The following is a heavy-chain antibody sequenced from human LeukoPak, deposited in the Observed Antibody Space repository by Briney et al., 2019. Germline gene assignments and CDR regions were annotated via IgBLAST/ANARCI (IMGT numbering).Heavy chain of an antibody. CDR3: ARVPRGQLVLRGAFDI. CDR2: INPNSGGT. Sequence: ASVKVSCKASGYTFTGYYMHWVRQAPGQGLEWMGWINPNSGGTNYAQKFQGRVTMTRDTSISTAYMELSRLRSDDTAVYYCARVPRGQLVLRGAFDIWGQGTMVTVSS. CDR1: GYTFTGYY. D-gene: IGHD6-13*01. V-gene: IGHV1-2*02. J-gene: IGHJ3*02.